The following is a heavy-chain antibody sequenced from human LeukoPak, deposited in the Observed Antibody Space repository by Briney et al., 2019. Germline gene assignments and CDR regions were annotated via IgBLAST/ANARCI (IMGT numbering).Heavy chain of an antibody. V-gene: IGHV4-59*11. CDR3: ARGVYIAAAQYGY. CDR2: IYYSGTT. J-gene: IGHJ4*02. D-gene: IGHD6-13*01. CDR1: GGSISYHY. Sequence: PSETLSLTCTVSGGSISYHYCNWIRQPPGKGLEWIGYIYYSGTTNYNPSLKSRVTISVDTSKNQFSLKLSSVTAADTAVYYCARGVYIAAAQYGYWGQGTLVTVSS.